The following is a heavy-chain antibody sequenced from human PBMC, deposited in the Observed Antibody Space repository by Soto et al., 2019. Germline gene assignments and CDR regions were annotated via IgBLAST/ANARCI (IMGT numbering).Heavy chain of an antibody. J-gene: IGHJ4*02. D-gene: IGHD1-1*01. CDR1: GYAFTTYG. V-gene: IGHV1-18*01. CDR2: ISAHNGNT. CDR3: ARGRYGDY. Sequence: QVHLVQSGAEVKKPGATVKVSCKGSGYAFTTYGITWVRQAPGQGLEWMGWISAHNGNTNYAQKLQGRVTVTRDTSTSTAYMELRSLRSDDTAVYYCARGRYGDYWGQGALVTVSS.